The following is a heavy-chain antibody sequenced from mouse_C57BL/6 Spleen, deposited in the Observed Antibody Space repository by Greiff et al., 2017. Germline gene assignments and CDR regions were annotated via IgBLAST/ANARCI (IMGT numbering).Heavy chain of an antibody. CDR1: GYTFTSYW. CDR3: ARSDYYGSRYFDY. Sequence: QVQLQQPGAELVRPGSSVKLSCKASGYTFTSYWMHWVKQRPIQGLEWIGNIDPSDSETHYNQKFKDKATLTVDKSSSTAYMQLSSLKSEDSAVYYCARSDYYGSRYFDYWGQGTTLTVSS. CDR2: IDPSDSET. J-gene: IGHJ2*01. V-gene: IGHV1-52*01. D-gene: IGHD1-1*01.